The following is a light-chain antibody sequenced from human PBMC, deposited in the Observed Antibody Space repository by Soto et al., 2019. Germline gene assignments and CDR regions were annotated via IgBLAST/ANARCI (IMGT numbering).Light chain of an antibody. CDR1: QDIRGA. CDR3: QQFNSYPIT. J-gene: IGKJ5*01. V-gene: IGKV1-13*02. Sequence: EDRVTITCRASQDIRGALAWYQQKPGKAPKILLYDVSTLESGVPSRFSGSGSGTDFTLTISSLQPVDFATYYCQQFNSYPITFGQGTRLEIK. CDR2: DVS.